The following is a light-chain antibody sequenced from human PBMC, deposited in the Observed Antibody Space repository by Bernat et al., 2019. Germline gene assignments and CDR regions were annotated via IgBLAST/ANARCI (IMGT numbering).Light chain of an antibody. J-gene: IGLJ3*02. CDR1: SSDVGGYNY. V-gene: IGLV2-11*01. CDR3: CSYGGSYAFWV. CDR2: DVS. Sequence: QSALTQPRSVSGSPGQSVTISCTGTSSDVGGYNYVSWYQQHPGKAPKLMIYDVSKRPSGVPDRFSGSKSGNTASLTISGLQPEDEADYWCCSYGGSYAFWVFGGGTKLTVL.